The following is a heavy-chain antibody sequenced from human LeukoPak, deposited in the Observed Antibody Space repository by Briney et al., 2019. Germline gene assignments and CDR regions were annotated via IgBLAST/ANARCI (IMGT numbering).Heavy chain of an antibody. V-gene: IGHV1-2*06. J-gene: IGHJ4*02. Sequence: GASVKVSCKASGYTFTGYFIHWVRQAPGQGLEWIGRINPNSGDTYYAQNFQGRVTMTSDTSISTAYMELSRLRSDDTAVYYCATDSGSGWIPDAYWGQGTLVTVSS. CDR1: GYTFTGYF. CDR3: ATDSGSGWIPDAY. CDR2: INPNSGDT. D-gene: IGHD6-19*01.